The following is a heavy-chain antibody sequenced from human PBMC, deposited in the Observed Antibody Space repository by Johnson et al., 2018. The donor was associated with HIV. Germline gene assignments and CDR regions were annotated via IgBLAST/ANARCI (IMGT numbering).Heavy chain of an antibody. J-gene: IGHJ3*02. CDR2: IYSGGST. Sequence: VQLVESGGGLVQPGRSLRLSCAASGFTVSSNYMSWVRQAPGKGLEWVSVIYSGGSTYYADSVKGRFTVSRDNTKNTLYLQMNSLRAEDTAVYYCARPDYGDYLAFDIWGQGTMVTVSS. D-gene: IGHD4-17*01. CDR1: GFTVSSNY. V-gene: IGHV3-66*02. CDR3: ARPDYGDYLAFDI.